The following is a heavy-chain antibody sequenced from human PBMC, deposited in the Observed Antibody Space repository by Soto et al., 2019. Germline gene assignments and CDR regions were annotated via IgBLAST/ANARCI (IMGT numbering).Heavy chain of an antibody. CDR3: ARDLSWGSNWYYYMDV. D-gene: IGHD7-27*01. J-gene: IGHJ6*03. Sequence: EVQLVESGGGLVQPGGSLRLSCATSGFILSDCAMNWVRQAPGKGLEWVSYISSSSSVIYYADSVKGRFTVFRDNARNSLYLQMNRLRAEDTAVYYCARDLSWGSNWYYYMDVWGKGTTVTVSS. CDR1: GFILSDCA. CDR2: ISSSSSVI. V-gene: IGHV3-48*01.